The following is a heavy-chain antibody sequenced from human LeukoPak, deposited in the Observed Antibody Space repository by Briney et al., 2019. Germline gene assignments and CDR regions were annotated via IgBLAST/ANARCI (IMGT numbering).Heavy chain of an antibody. Sequence: ASVKVSCKASGYTFTSYGISWVRQAPGQGLEWMVWISAYNGNTNYAQKLQGRVTMTTDTSTSTAYMELRSLRSDDTAVYYCARGPGITIFGVVTYYYYYMDVWGKGTTVTVSS. CDR1: GYTFTSYG. J-gene: IGHJ6*03. V-gene: IGHV1-18*01. CDR3: ARGPGITIFGVVTYYYYYMDV. D-gene: IGHD3-3*01. CDR2: ISAYNGNT.